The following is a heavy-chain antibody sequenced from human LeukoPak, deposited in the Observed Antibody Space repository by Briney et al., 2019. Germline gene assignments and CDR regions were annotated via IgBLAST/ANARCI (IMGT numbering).Heavy chain of an antibody. V-gene: IGHV4-59*01. Sequence: SETLSLTCTVSGGSISFYYWSWIRQPPGKGLEWIGYVYHSGSTNYNPSLESRVAISVDTSKNQFSLKLRSVTAADTAVYYCARMGPDYGDYVFNYWGQGTLVTVSS. CDR2: VYHSGST. J-gene: IGHJ4*02. CDR1: GGSISFYY. CDR3: ARMGPDYGDYVFNY. D-gene: IGHD4-17*01.